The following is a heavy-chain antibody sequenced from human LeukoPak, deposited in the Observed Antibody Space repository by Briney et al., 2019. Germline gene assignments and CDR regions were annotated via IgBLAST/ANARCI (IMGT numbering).Heavy chain of an antibody. CDR1: GFTFSSYG. D-gene: IGHD3-22*01. Sequence: GGSLRLSCAASGFTFSSYGMHWVRQAPGKGLEWVAFIRYDGSNKYYADSVKGRFTISRDNSKNTLYLQMNSLRAEDTAVYYCARDGMYYDSSGYSSFRTFDIWGQGTMVTVSS. J-gene: IGHJ3*02. V-gene: IGHV3-30*02. CDR3: ARDGMYYDSSGYSSFRTFDI. CDR2: IRYDGSNK.